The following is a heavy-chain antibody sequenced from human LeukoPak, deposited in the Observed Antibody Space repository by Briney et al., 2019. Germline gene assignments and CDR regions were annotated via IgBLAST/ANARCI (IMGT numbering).Heavy chain of an antibody. CDR3: ARHRREDIDY. CDR1: GGSISSGGYY. Sequence: SETLSLTCTVSGGSISSGGYYWSWIRQPAGKGLEWIGRIYTSGSTNYNPSLKGRVTISVDTSKNQFSLKLSSVTAADTAVYYCARHRREDIDYWGQGTLVTVSS. J-gene: IGHJ4*02. V-gene: IGHV4-61*02. CDR2: IYTSGST.